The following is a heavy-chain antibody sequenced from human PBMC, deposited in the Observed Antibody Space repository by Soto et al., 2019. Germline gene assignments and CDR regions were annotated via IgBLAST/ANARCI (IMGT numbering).Heavy chain of an antibody. CDR1: GVSMSSHY. D-gene: IGHD3-3*01. CDR3: ARWGVPRDFWSGYYREHYYYYGMDV. J-gene: IGHJ6*02. V-gene: IGHV4-59*11. Sequence: SETLSLTCTVSGVSMSSHYWTWLRQTPGKGLEWIGYISYSGSTCQNPSLKSRVTISADTSRNQFSLKLSSVIAADTAVYYCARWGVPRDFWSGYYREHYYYYGMDVWGQGTTVTVSS. CDR2: ISYSGST.